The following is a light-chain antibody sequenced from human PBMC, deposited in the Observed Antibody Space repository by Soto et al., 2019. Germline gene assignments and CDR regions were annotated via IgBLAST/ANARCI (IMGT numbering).Light chain of an antibody. J-gene: IGLJ3*02. CDR1: SSNIGRNT. V-gene: IGLV1-44*01. CDR2: RNS. Sequence: QSGLTQPPSASGTPGQRIIISWSGSSSNIGRNTVNWYQHLPGRAPKVLIYRNSHRPSGVPDRFSGSQSGSSASLAISGLQSEDEADYYCAAWDDNLRGVLFCGGTKLTVL. CDR3: AAWDDNLRGVL.